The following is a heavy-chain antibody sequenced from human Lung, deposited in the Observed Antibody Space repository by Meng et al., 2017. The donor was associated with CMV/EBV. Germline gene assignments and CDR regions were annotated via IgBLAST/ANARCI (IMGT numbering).Heavy chain of an antibody. Sequence: ASVXVSXKASGYTFTSYGISWVRQAPGQGLEWMGWISAYNGNTNYAQKLQGRVTMTTDTSTSTAYMELRSLRSDDTAVYYCAREMDCSSTSCYVLPNYYYYGMDVWGQGTTVTFSS. V-gene: IGHV1-18*01. CDR2: ISAYNGNT. CDR3: AREMDCSSTSCYVLPNYYYYGMDV. CDR1: GYTFTSYG. J-gene: IGHJ6*02. D-gene: IGHD2-2*01.